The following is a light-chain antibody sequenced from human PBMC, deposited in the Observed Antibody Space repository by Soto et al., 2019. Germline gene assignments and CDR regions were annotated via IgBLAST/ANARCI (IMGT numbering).Light chain of an antibody. CDR1: QDITSD. CDR2: DAS. CDR3: QHFSAYPRT. J-gene: IGKJ1*01. V-gene: IGKV1-13*02. Sequence: AIQLTQSPSSLSASLGDTVIITCRASQDITSDLAWYQQRPEKAPVLLIYDASPLESGVPPRFSGGASGTEFSLTISSLQPEYIAKDLSQHFSAYPRTFGRRTKVDIK.